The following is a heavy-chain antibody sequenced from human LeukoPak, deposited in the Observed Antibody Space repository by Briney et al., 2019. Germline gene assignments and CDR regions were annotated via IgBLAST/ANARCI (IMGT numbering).Heavy chain of an antibody. CDR1: GFTFSSYA. CDR2: ISSSGSTI. J-gene: IGHJ4*02. V-gene: IGHV3-48*03. CDR3: AREGYCGGDCPGV. D-gene: IGHD2-21*01. Sequence: PGGSLRLSCAASGFTFSSYAMSWVRQAPGKGLEWVSYISSSGSTIYYADSVKGRFTISRDNAKNSLYLQMNSLRAEDTAVYYCAREGYCGGDCPGVWGQGTLVTVSS.